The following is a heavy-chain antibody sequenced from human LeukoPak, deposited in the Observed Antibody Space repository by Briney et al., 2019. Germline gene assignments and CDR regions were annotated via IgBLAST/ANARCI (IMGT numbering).Heavy chain of an antibody. D-gene: IGHD1-14*01. Sequence: PGTSLRLSCAVSGFTLSTYAMHWVRQAPGKGHEWVAVISYDESKKYYADSVKGRFTISRDSSEKMLFLQMNSLRVEDTAVYYCARGRGHRDYFYSYGMDLWGQGTTVTVSS. J-gene: IGHJ6*02. CDR1: GFTLSTYA. CDR2: ISYDESKK. CDR3: ARGRGHRDYFYSYGMDL. V-gene: IGHV3-30-3*01.